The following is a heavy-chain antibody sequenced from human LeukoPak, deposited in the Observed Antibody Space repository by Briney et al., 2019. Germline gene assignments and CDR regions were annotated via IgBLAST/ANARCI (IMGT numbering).Heavy chain of an antibody. Sequence: SETLSLTCNVSGGSINSNNHYWGWIRQPPEKGLEWLGSINYSGTIFYSPSLNSRVTISVDTSGNQFPLKLTSATAADTAVYYCARHPGYSSGWWYFDFWGQGTLVTVSS. J-gene: IGHJ4*02. D-gene: IGHD5-18*01. CDR3: ARHPGYSSGWWYFDF. V-gene: IGHV4-39*01. CDR1: GGSINSNNHY. CDR2: INYSGTI.